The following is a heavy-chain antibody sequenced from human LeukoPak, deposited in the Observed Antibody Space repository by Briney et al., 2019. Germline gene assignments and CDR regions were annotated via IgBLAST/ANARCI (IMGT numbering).Heavy chain of an antibody. Sequence: SETLSLTCAVYGGSFSGYYWSWIRQPPGKGLEWIGEINHSGSTNYNPSLKSRVTISVDTSKNQFSLKLSSVTAADTAVYYCARIDFWSGYSSDYCGQGTLVTVSS. CDR3: ARIDFWSGYSSDY. CDR1: GGSFSGYY. J-gene: IGHJ4*02. CDR2: INHSGST. V-gene: IGHV4-34*01. D-gene: IGHD3-3*01.